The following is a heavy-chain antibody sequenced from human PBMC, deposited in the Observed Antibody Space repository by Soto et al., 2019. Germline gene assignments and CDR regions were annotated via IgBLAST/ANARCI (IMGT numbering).Heavy chain of an antibody. D-gene: IGHD3-10*01. V-gene: IGHV4-4*07. CDR3: AGGPGGFGDFSLDY. CDR2: IYSGGST. J-gene: IGHJ4*02. Sequence: QVQLQESGPGLVKPSETLSLSCGVSGGSISQYYWSWIRQPAGKGLEWIGRIYSGGSTNYNPSLESRVTMSVDTSKNQFALKLSSVTAADTSVYYCAGGPGGFGDFSLDYWGQGTLVTVSS. CDR1: GGSISQYY.